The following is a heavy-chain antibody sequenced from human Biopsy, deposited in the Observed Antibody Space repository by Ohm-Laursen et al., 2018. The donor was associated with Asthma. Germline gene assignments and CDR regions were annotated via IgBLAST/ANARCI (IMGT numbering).Heavy chain of an antibody. CDR3: ARVQKSPGDRWFDP. Sequence: SVKVSCKASAYTFIGYHLHWVRQAPGEGLEWMGRINPNGGATIYAQKFQGRVTMTRDTSISTAYMELGRLTSDDTAVYYCARVQKSPGDRWFDPWGQGTLVTVSS. D-gene: IGHD7-27*01. CDR2: INPNGGAT. CDR1: AYTFIGYH. J-gene: IGHJ5*02. V-gene: IGHV1-2*06.